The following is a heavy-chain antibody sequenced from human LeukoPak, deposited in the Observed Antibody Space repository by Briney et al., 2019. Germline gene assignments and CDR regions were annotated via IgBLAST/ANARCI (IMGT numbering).Heavy chain of an antibody. V-gene: IGHV3-23*01. CDR2: ISSTGGSA. D-gene: IGHD1-26*01. J-gene: IGHJ4*02. CDR1: GFTFSSYA. CDR3: NSRWELGY. Sequence: GGSLRLSCAASGFTFSSYAMYWVRQAPGKGLEWVSGISSTGGSANYADSVKGRFTMSRDNSKNTLYLQMSRMRADDTAVYYCNSRWELGYWGQGTLVTVSP.